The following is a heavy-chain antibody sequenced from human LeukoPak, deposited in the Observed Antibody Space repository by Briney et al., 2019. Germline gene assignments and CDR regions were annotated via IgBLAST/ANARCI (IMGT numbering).Heavy chain of an antibody. J-gene: IGHJ4*02. V-gene: IGHV4-59*08. D-gene: IGHD2-8*01. CDR1: DGSISSYF. Sequence: SETLSLTCTVPDGSISSYFWSWIRQPPGKGLEWIGYIYYTGMSNSKPSLKSRVTISMDTSKNQFSLQLSSVTAADTDIYYCARHGRMVIMSKFSTGIDQWGQGTLVTVSS. CDR3: ARHGRMVIMSKFSTGIDQ. CDR2: IYYTGMS.